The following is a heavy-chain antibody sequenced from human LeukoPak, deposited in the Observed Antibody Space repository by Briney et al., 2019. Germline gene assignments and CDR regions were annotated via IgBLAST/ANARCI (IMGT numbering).Heavy chain of an antibody. D-gene: IGHD3-22*01. CDR2: IYTSGST. V-gene: IGHV4-4*07. Sequence: PSETLSLTCTVSGGSISSYYWSWIRQPAGKGLEWIGRIYTSGSTNYNPSLKSRVTMSVDTSKNQFSLKLSSVTAADTAVYYCARDNYYYDSSGYSVAFDIWGQGTMVTVSS. CDR3: ARDNYYYDSSGYSVAFDI. CDR1: GGSISSYY. J-gene: IGHJ3*02.